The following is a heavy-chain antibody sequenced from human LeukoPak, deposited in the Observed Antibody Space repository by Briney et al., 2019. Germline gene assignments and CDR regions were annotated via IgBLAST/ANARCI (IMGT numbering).Heavy chain of an antibody. CDR3: ATAWGYRPMAPGDT. Sequence: EASVKVSCKASGGTFSSYAISWVRQAPGQGLEWMGWINPNSGGTDYAQKFQGRVTMTWDTSFSTAYMELSRLTSDDTAVYYCATAWGYRPMAPGDTWGQGTLVTVSS. J-gene: IGHJ5*02. CDR2: INPNSGGT. V-gene: IGHV1-2*02. D-gene: IGHD6-13*01. CDR1: GGTFSSYA.